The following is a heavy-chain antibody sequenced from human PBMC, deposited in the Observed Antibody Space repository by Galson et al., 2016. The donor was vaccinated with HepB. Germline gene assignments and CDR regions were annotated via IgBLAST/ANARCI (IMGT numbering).Heavy chain of an antibody. D-gene: IGHD1-14*01. CDR2: SRNKANSYTA. CDR3: VRMTRGGEPVL. Sequence: SLRLSCAASGFTLNEHYMDWVRQAPGKGLEWVGRSRNKANSYTAEYAASVRGRFTISRDGSKNLLNLEMNSLKTEDTAVYYCVRMTRGGEPVLWGQGTLVTVSS. J-gene: IGHJ1*01. CDR1: GFTLNEHY. V-gene: IGHV3-72*01.